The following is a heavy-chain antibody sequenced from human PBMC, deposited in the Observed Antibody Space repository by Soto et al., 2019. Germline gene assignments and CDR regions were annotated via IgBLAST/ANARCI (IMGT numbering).Heavy chain of an antibody. V-gene: IGHV5-51*01. CDR3: ATLLQWLVKGEHYYGMDV. CDR1: GYSFTSYW. J-gene: IGHJ6*02. D-gene: IGHD6-19*01. Sequence: RGESLKISCKGSGYSFTSYWIGWVRQMPGKGLEWMGIIYPGDSDTRYSPSFQGQVTISADKSISTAYLQWSSLKASDTAMYYCATLLQWLVKGEHYYGMDVWGQGNTVPVSS. CDR2: IYPGDSDT.